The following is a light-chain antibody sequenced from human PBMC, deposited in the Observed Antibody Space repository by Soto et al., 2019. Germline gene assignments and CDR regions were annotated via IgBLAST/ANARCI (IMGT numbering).Light chain of an antibody. CDR2: SND. J-gene: IGLJ2*01. CDR1: SSNIGSNT. Sequence: QSVLTQAPSASGTPGQRVTISCSGSSSNIGSNTVSWYQQVPGTAPKLLIYSNDQRPSGVPDRFSGSKSGTSASLAIGGLQSEDEADYYCAAWDGSLNGWVFGGGTKVTLL. V-gene: IGLV1-44*01. CDR3: AAWDGSLNGWV.